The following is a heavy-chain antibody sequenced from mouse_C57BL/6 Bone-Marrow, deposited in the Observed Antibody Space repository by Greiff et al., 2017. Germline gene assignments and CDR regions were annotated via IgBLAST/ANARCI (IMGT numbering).Heavy chain of an antibody. J-gene: IGHJ4*01. D-gene: IGHD1-1*01. Sequence: EVKVVESGPELVKPGASVKISCKASGYSFTDYNMNWVKQSNGKSLEWIGVINPNYGTTSYNQKFKGKATLTVDQSSSTAYMQLNSLTSEDSAVYYCARGDESYFYYAMDYWGQGTSVTVSS. CDR3: ARGDESYFYYAMDY. CDR2: INPNYGTT. CDR1: GYSFTDYN. V-gene: IGHV1-39*01.